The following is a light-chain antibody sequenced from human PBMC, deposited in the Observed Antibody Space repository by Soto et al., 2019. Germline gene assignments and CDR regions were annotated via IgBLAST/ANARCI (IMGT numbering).Light chain of an antibody. CDR2: KAS. Sequence: DIQMTQSPSTLSASVGDTVTITCRASQSISSWLAWYQQKPGKAPKLLIYKASSLESGVPSRFSGSGSGTEFTLTISSLQPDDSATYYCQQYNSNLYTFGQGTKVDIK. CDR1: QSISSW. J-gene: IGKJ2*01. V-gene: IGKV1-5*03. CDR3: QQYNSNLYT.